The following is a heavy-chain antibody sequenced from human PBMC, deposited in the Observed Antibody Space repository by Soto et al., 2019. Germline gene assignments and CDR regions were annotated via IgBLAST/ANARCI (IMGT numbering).Heavy chain of an antibody. V-gene: IGHV1-18*01. Sequence: QVQLVQSGAEVKKPGASVKASCKASGYTFTSYGISWVRQAPGQGLEWMGWISAYNGNTNYAQKLQGRVTMTTDTSTSTAYMELRSLRSDDTAVYYCARATDFWSCYDYFDYWGQGTLVTVSS. CDR3: ARATDFWSCYDYFDY. J-gene: IGHJ4*02. CDR2: ISAYNGNT. CDR1: GYTFTSYG. D-gene: IGHD3-3*01.